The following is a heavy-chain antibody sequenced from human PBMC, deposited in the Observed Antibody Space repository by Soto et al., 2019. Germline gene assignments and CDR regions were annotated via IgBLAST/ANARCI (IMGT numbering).Heavy chain of an antibody. Sequence: PSETLSLTCTVSGGSFKSGSYSWSWIRQPPGKGLEWIGYVYHTGRTSYNPSLKSRVSISMDTSKNQFSLNLDSVTAADTAVYFCARHLRITIFGVVTPPFDPWGQGTLVTVSS. CDR1: GGSFKSGSYS. D-gene: IGHD3-3*01. V-gene: IGHV4-61*01. CDR3: ARHLRITIFGVVTPPFDP. CDR2: VYHTGRT. J-gene: IGHJ5*02.